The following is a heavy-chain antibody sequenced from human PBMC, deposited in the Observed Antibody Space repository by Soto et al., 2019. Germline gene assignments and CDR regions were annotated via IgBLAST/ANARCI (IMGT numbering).Heavy chain of an antibody. V-gene: IGHV1-18*01. CDR3: ARGSRRFGDFDY. J-gene: IGHJ4*02. Sequence: LQGRVTMTTDTSTITAYVELRSLRSDDTAVYYCARGSRRFGDFDYWGQGTLVTVSS. D-gene: IGHD3-10*01.